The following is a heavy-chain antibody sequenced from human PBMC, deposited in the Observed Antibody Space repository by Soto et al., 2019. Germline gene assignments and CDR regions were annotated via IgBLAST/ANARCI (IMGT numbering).Heavy chain of an antibody. Sequence: GESLKISCKGSGYSFTSCWISWVRQMPGKGLEWMGRIDPSDSYTNYSSSFQGHVTISADKSISTAYLQWSSLKASDTAMYYCDGPFSNCFDTWGQGTLVTVSS. CDR3: DGPFSNCFDT. V-gene: IGHV5-10-1*01. CDR1: GYSFTSCW. CDR2: IDPSDSYT. J-gene: IGHJ5*02. D-gene: IGHD3-16*01.